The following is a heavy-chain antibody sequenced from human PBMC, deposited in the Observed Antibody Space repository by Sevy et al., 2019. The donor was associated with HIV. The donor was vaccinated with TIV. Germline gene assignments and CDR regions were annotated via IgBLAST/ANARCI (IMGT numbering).Heavy chain of an antibody. CDR2: INPKSGGT. Sequence: ASVKVSCRASGYTFTDNYVHWVRQAPGQGLEWMGRINPKSGGTKYTQNFQGRFTMTRDTSISTAYVEVTRLRFDDTALYYCAREAGSTYYGLIDFWGQGSLVTVSS. CDR1: GYTFTDNY. J-gene: IGHJ4*02. V-gene: IGHV1-2*06. CDR3: AREAGSTYYGLIDF. D-gene: IGHD1-26*01.